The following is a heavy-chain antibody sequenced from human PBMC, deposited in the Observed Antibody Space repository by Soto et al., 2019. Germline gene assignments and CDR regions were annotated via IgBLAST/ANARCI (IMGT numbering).Heavy chain of an antibody. CDR2: INPSGGST. CDR1: GYTFTSYY. CDR3: ASSRIIAARSAAFDI. J-gene: IGHJ3*02. Sequence: GASVKVSCKASGYTFTSYYMHWVRQAPGQGLEWMGIINPSGGSTSYAQKYQGRVTMTRDTSTSTVYMELSSLRSEDTAVYYCASSRIIAARSAAFDIWGQGTMVTVSS. V-gene: IGHV1-46*03. D-gene: IGHD6-6*01.